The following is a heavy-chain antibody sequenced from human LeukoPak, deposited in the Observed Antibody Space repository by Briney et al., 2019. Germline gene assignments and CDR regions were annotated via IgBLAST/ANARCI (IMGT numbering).Heavy chain of an antibody. D-gene: IGHD1-26*01. CDR3: ATADKWEPLDY. CDR2: FDPEDGES. CDR1: GASLSETS. Sequence: ASVKVSCKVSGASLSETSIHWVRQAPGQWLEWMGGFDPEDGESIFAQRFQGRSSMTEDTSTDTAYMELRGLRPEDTAVYYCATADKWEPLDYWGQGTLVTVSS. V-gene: IGHV1-24*01. J-gene: IGHJ4*02.